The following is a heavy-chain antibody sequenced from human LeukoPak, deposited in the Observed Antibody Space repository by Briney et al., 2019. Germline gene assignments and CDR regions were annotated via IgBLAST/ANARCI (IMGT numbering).Heavy chain of an antibody. CDR1: GYTFTTYY. V-gene: IGHV1-46*01. CDR3: ARLFRSSSGYLMLDY. Sequence: ASVKVSCKASGYTFTTYYIHWVRQAPGQGLEWMGIINPSGGGTSYAQTFQGRVTMTRDTSTSTVYMELNSLRSGDTAVYYCARLFRSSSGYLMLDYWGQGTLVTVSS. CDR2: INPSGGGT. J-gene: IGHJ4*02. D-gene: IGHD3-22*01.